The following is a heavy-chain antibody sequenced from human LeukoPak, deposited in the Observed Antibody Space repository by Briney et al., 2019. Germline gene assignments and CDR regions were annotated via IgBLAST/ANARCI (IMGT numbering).Heavy chain of an antibody. CDR2: ISGSGGST. CDR1: GFTFSSYA. V-gene: IGHV3-23*01. D-gene: IGHD3-3*01. CDR3: ARGYQPYDFWSGYPGY. Sequence: GGSLRLSCAASGFTFSSYAMSWVRQAPGKGLEWVSAISGSGGSTYYADSVKGRFTISRDNSKNTLYLQMNSLRAEDTAVYYCARGYQPYDFWSGYPGYWGQGTLVTVSS. J-gene: IGHJ4*02.